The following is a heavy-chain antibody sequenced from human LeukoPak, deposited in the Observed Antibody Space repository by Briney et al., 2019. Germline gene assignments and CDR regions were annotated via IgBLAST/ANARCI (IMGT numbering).Heavy chain of an antibody. J-gene: IGHJ6*03. CDR3: AKDQVPMDV. V-gene: IGHV3-30*02. CDR2: TDSGGNKYK. CDR1: GYTFSSYG. Sequence: GGSLRLSCAASGYTFSSYGMHWVRQAPGKGLEWVAFTDSGGNKYKFYTDSVKGRFTISRDNSKNTLFLQMNTLRSDDTAVYYCAKDQVPMDVWGKGTTVTVSS.